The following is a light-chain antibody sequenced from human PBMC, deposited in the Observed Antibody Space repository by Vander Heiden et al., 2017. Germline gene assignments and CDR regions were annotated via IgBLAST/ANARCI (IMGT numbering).Light chain of an antibody. V-gene: IGKV1-39*01. J-gene: IGKJ5*01. CDR2: AAS. Sequence: DIQMSQSPSSLSASVGDRVTITCRASQSISSYLNWYQQKPGKAPKLLIYAASNLQSGVPSRFSGSGSGTDFTLTIGSLQPEDFATYYCQQSDSAPITFGQGTRLVIK. CDR3: QQSDSAPIT. CDR1: QSISSY.